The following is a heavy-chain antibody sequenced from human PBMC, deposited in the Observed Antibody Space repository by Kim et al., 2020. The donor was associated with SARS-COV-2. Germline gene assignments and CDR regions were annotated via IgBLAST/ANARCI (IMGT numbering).Heavy chain of an antibody. V-gene: IGHV4-59*01. CDR3: ARFRDRVAAAPTYYFDY. CDR2: IYYSGST. Sequence: SETLSLTCTVSGGSISSYYWSWIRQPPGKGLEWIVYIYYSGSTSYNPSLRSRVTMSADTSKNHFSLKLSSVTAADTAVYYCARFRDRVAAAPTYYFDYWGQGTLVTVSS. D-gene: IGHD6-13*01. J-gene: IGHJ4*02. CDR1: GGSISSYY.